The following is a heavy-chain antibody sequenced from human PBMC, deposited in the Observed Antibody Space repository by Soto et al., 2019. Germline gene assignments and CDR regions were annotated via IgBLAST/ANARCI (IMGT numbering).Heavy chain of an antibody. V-gene: IGHV3-23*01. CDR2: ISGSGGST. J-gene: IGHJ4*02. D-gene: IGHD3-3*01. CDR1: GFTFSSYA. Sequence: GGSLRLSCAASGFTFSSYAMSWVRQAPGKGLEWVSAISGSGGSTYYADSVKGRFTISRDNSKKTLYLQMNSLRAEDTAVFYFAFIRFLEWLSXXXYXXDYWGQGTLVTVXS. CDR3: AFIRFLEWLSXXXYXXDY.